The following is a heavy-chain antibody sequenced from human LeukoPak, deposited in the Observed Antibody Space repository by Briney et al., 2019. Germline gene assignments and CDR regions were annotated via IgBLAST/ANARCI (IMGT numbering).Heavy chain of an antibody. J-gene: IGHJ5*01. CDR3: ARYGSGSTWFDS. D-gene: IGHD3-10*01. CDR1: GGSISSDNYQ. V-gene: IGHV4-30-4*01. CDR2: INYSGST. Sequence: SQTLSLTCTVSGGSISSDNYQWSWIRQPPGKGLEWIGYINYSGSTYYNPSLKSRVTISVDTSKNHFSLKLSSVTAADTAVYYCARYGSGSTWFDSWGQGTLVTVSS.